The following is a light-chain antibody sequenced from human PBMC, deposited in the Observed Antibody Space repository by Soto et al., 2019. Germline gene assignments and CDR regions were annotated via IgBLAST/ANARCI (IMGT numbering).Light chain of an antibody. CDR2: DAS. V-gene: IGKV3-11*01. CDR1: QSVSSY. CDR3: QQRSNWPRT. Sequence: EIVLTQSPATLSLSPGERATLSCRASQSVSSYLAWYQQKPGQAPRLLIYDASNRATGIPARFSGSGSGTAFSLNISSLEPADFATYYCQQRSNWPRTFGQGTKLEIK. J-gene: IGKJ2*01.